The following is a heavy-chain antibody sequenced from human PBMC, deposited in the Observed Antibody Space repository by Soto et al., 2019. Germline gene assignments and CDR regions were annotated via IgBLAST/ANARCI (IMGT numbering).Heavy chain of an antibody. J-gene: IGHJ4*02. D-gene: IGHD3-3*01. V-gene: IGHV3-9*01. CDR3: GKASSSNSWSPIDY. Sequence: PGGSLRLSCVASGFTFDDYAMHWVRQIPGKGLQWVSGISWSTSSIGYGASLRGRFLISRDNANNSLYLQMNDLRPEDTALYYCGKASSSNSWSPIDYWGQGPMVTVSS. CDR1: GFTFDDYA. CDR2: ISWSTSSI.